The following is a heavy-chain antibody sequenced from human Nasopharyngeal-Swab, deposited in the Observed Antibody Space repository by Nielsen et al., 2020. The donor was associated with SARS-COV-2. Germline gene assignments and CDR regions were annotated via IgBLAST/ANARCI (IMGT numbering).Heavy chain of an antibody. Sequence: GGSLRLSCKGSGYSFTSYWIGWVRQMPGNGLEWMGIIYPGDSDTRYSPSFQGQVTISADKSISTAYLQWSSLKASDTAMYYCARREGSSWFGDYYYGMDVWGQGTTVTVSS. CDR3: ARREGSSWFGDYYYGMDV. V-gene: IGHV5-51*01. CDR2: IYPGDSDT. CDR1: GYSFTSYW. J-gene: IGHJ6*02. D-gene: IGHD6-13*01.